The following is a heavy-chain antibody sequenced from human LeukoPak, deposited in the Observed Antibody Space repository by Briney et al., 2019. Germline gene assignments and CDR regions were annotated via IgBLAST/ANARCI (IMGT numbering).Heavy chain of an antibody. CDR1: GFTFSSYW. D-gene: IGHD2-15*01. Sequence: GGSLRLSCAASGFTFSSYWTHWVRQAPGKGPVWVSRINNDGSGTTYADSVKGRFTISRDDAKNTLYLQMNSLRAEDTAVYYCVRGGESTWSWGQGTLVTVSS. CDR2: INNDGSGT. CDR3: VRGGESTWS. J-gene: IGHJ5*02. V-gene: IGHV3-74*01.